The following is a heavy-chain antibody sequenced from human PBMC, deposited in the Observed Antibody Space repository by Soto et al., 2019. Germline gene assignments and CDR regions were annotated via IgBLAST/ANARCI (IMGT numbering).Heavy chain of an antibody. D-gene: IGHD4-17*01. CDR3: ASLTPVTAIDY. CDR2: IYYSGST. Sequence: QVQLQESGPGLVKPSETLSLTCTVSGGSISSYYWSWIRQPPGKGLEWIGYIYYSGSTNYNPSLKARGAISVDTSKNQFSLNLSSVTAADTAVYYCASLTPVTAIDYWGQGTLVTVSS. J-gene: IGHJ4*02. V-gene: IGHV4-59*08. CDR1: GGSISSYY.